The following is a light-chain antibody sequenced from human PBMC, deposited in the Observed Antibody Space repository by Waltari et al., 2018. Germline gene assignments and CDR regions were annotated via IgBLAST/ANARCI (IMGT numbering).Light chain of an antibody. CDR3: AAWDDSLNAVV. Sequence: QSVLTQPPSVSEDPRQRVTISCSGSSPNIGNNSLNWYQQLPGKAPKLLIYYDDLLPSGVSDRFSGSKSGTSASLAISGLQSEDEADYYCAAWDDSLNAVVFGGGTKLTVL. V-gene: IGLV1-36*01. CDR2: YDD. CDR1: SPNIGNNS. J-gene: IGLJ2*01.